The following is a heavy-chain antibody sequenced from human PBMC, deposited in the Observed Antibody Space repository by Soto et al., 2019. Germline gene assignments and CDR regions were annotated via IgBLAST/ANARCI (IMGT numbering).Heavy chain of an antibody. CDR2: ILSSGGT. CDR1: GDSVSSDSYY. Sequence: SETLSLTCSVSGDSVSSDSYYLTCIRQPPGKTLEWVGFILSSGGTSTNPSLRSRLSMSVDTSKNQFSMRLTSVTAADTGVYFCAKGFSTGLYVDSWGRGAQVTVSS. D-gene: IGHD6-19*01. V-gene: IGHV4-61*01. J-gene: IGHJ5*01. CDR3: AKGFSTGLYVDS.